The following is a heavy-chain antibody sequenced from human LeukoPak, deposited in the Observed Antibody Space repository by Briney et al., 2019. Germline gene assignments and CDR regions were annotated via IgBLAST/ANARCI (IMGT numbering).Heavy chain of an antibody. V-gene: IGHV3-21*01. CDR3: ARDEYYASGSYFPGYFDY. CDR1: GFTFSSYS. D-gene: IGHD3-10*01. Sequence: GGSLRLSCAAPGFTFSSYSMNWVRQAPGKGLEWVSSISTSSNYIYYADSVRGRFTISRDNAKNSLYLQMNSLRAEDTAVYYCARDEYYASGSYFPGYFDYWGQGTLVTVSS. J-gene: IGHJ4*02. CDR2: ISTSSNYI.